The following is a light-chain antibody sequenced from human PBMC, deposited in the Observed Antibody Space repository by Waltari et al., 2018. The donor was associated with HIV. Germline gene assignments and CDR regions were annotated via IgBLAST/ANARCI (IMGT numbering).Light chain of an antibody. CDR2: DVS. J-gene: IGLJ1*01. CDR1: SSYRDAYKY. V-gene: IGLV2-14*03. Sequence: QSTLTQPASVSGSHGQSVTIPCTGISSYRDAYKYFPWYQQHPGKAPKLLIYDVSNWPSGVSHRFSGSKSANTASLTISGLQAEDEADDYCSSYTTTSTLYVFGTGTKVTV. CDR3: SSYTTTSTLYV.